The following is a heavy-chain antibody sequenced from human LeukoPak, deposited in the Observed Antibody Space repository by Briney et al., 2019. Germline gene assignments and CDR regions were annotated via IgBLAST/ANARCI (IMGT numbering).Heavy chain of an antibody. J-gene: IGHJ4*02. D-gene: IGHD2-21*01. CDR1: GGSISSYY. CDR3: ARATNYDCWFDF. Sequence: SETLSLTCAVSGGSISSYYWSWIRQPPGKGLEWIGNIYYKGSTNYSPSLESRVTISLDTSKNQFSLKLNSVTAADTAVYYCARATNYDCWFDFWGQGTLVTVSS. CDR2: IYYKGST. V-gene: IGHV4-59*01.